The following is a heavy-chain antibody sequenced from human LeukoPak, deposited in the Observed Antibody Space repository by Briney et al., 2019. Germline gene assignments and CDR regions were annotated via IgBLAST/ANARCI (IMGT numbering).Heavy chain of an antibody. CDR3: ARAPGYCSTTSCEYYYYMDV. D-gene: IGHD2-2*01. J-gene: IGHJ6*03. Sequence: SETLSLTCTVSGGSLSSYYWSWLRQPAGKGLEWIGRVYTSGSTNYNPSLKSRVTMSIDTSKNQFSLEVSSVTAADTAVYYCARAPGYCSTTSCEYYYYMDVWGKGTTVTVSS. V-gene: IGHV4-4*07. CDR1: GGSLSSYY. CDR2: VYTSGST.